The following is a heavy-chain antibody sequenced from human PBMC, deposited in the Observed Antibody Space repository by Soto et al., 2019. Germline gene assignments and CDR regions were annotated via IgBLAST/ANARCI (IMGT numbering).Heavy chain of an antibody. CDR2: INSSGST. CDR3: SRRAPEGFDP. J-gene: IGHJ5*02. V-gene: IGHV4-39*02. CDR1: GASFGTSAYY. Sequence: QLQLLESGPGLVKPSGTLSLSCTVSGASFGTSAYYWGWIRRAPGKGLEWIGSINSSGSTFSNPSLKSRVTISVDTSTNHFALKLTSVTAADTALYYCSRRAPEGFDPWGQGTLVTVSS.